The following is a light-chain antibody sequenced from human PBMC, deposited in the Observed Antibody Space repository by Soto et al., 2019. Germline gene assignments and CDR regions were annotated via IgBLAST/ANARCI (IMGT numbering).Light chain of an antibody. J-gene: IGKJ1*01. CDR3: QQRSNWLWT. CDR1: QSVGSS. Sequence: EIVLTQSPGTLSLSPGERATLSCRASQSVGSSLSWYQQKPGQAPRLLFYGASNRATAIPDRFSGSGFGTDFTLTISRLEPEDFAVYYCQQRSNWLWTFGQGTKVDIK. V-gene: IGKV3-11*01. CDR2: GAS.